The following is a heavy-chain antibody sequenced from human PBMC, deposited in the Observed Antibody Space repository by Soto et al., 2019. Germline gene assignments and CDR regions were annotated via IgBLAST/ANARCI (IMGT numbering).Heavy chain of an antibody. CDR2: INPSGGST. D-gene: IGHD2-2*01. Sequence: ASVKFLCKAAGYTFTSYYMHWVRQAPGQGLEWMGIINPSGGSTSYAQKFQGRVTMTRDTSTSTVYMELSSLRSEDTAVYYCASLTSHLPDDYWGQGTLVTVSS. CDR3: ASLTSHLPDDY. J-gene: IGHJ4*02. CDR1: GYTFTSYY. V-gene: IGHV1-46*01.